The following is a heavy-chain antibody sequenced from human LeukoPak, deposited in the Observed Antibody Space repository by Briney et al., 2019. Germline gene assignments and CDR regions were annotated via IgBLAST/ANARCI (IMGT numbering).Heavy chain of an antibody. CDR2: ISGSGGST. Sequence: GGSLRLSCAASGFTFSSYAMSWVRQAPGKGLEWVSAISGSGGSTYYADSVKGRFTISRDNSKNTLYLQMNSLRAEDTAVYYCAKDVLRVVAATGWFDPWGQGTLVTVSS. CDR3: AKDVLRVVAATGWFDP. J-gene: IGHJ5*02. CDR1: GFTFSSYA. D-gene: IGHD2-15*01. V-gene: IGHV3-23*01.